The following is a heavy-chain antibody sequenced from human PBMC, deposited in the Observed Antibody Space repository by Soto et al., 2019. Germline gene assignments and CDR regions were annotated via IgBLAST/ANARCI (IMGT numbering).Heavy chain of an antibody. CDR3: ARERPDGSRLDP. V-gene: IGHV4-30-4*01. D-gene: IGHD6-13*01. J-gene: IGHJ5*02. CDR1: GGSISSGDYY. CDR2: IYYRWST. Sequence: QVQLQESGPGLVKPSQTLSLTCTVSGGSISSGDYYWSWIRQPPGKGLEWIGYIYYRWSTYYNPSPKSRVNIPVAPSKHQSTLKLSSVTAADTAVYYCARERPDGSRLDPWGQGTLVTVTS.